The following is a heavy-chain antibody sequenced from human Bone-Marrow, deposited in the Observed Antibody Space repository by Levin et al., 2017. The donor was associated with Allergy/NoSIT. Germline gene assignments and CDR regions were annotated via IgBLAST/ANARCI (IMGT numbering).Heavy chain of an antibody. CDR1: GFTFSSYS. V-gene: IGHV3-48*02. Sequence: GESLKISCAASGFTFSSYSMSWFRQAPGKGLEWVSYIGSTIYYADSVKGRFTISRDNAKNSLYLQMNSLRDEDTAVYYCARVRSGYWYDYWGQGTLVTVSS. CDR3: ARVRSGYWYDY. D-gene: IGHD3-22*01. J-gene: IGHJ4*02. CDR2: IGSTI.